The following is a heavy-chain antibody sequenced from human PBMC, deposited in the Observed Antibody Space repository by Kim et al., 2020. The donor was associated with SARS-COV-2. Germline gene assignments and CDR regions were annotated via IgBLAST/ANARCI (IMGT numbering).Heavy chain of an antibody. D-gene: IGHD2-2*01. V-gene: IGHV3-48*03. J-gene: IGHJ4*02. CDR1: GFTFSSYE. Sequence: GGSLRLSCAASGFTFSSYEMNWVRQAPGKGLEWVSYISSSGSTIYYADSVKGRFTISRDNAKNSLYLQMNSLRAEDTAVYYCARGRYCSSTSCYEVDYWGQGTLVTVSS. CDR2: ISSSGSTI. CDR3: ARGRYCSSTSCYEVDY.